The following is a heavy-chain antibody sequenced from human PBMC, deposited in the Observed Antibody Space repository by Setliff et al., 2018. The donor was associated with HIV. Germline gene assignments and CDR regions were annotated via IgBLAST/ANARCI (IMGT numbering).Heavy chain of an antibody. CDR3: ARDPHYYDSSGHYSYFYFDF. Sequence: PSETLSLTCGVYGGSFSGYYWSWIRQSPGKGLEWIGELNHSGNINQNPSLRGGFTLSVDTSKNQFSLTLNSVTAADTAVYYCARDPHYYDSSGHYSYFYFDFWGLGMRVTVS. D-gene: IGHD3-22*01. CDR1: GGSFSGYY. J-gene: IGHJ4*02. CDR2: LNHSGNI. V-gene: IGHV4-34*01.